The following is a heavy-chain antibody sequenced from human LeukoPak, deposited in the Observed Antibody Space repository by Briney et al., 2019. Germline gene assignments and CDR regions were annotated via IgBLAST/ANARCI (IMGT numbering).Heavy chain of an antibody. J-gene: IGHJ4*02. D-gene: IGHD6-25*01. CDR3: ARDGSGWLLDF. V-gene: IGHV1-18*01. Sequence: GASVKVSCKASGYTFTSYGISWVRQAPGQGLEWMGWISAYNGNTNYAQKLQGRVTMTTDTSTSTAYMELSSLRSEDTALYYCARDGSGWLLDFWGQGTLVTVSS. CDR1: GYTFTSYG. CDR2: ISAYNGNT.